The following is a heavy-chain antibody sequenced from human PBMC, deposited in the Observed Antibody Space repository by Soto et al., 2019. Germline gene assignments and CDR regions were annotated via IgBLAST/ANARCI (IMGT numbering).Heavy chain of an antibody. V-gene: IGHV4-4*02. CDR2: IYHSGST. J-gene: IGHJ4*02. CDR3: ARLYYDILTGYYNAGYFDS. Sequence: SETLSLTCAVSSGSISSSNWWSWVRQPPGKGLEWIGEIYHSGSTNYNPSLKSRVTISVDKSKNQFSLKLSSVTAADTAVYYCARLYYDILTGYYNAGYFDSWGQGLLVTVS. CDR1: SGSISSSNW. D-gene: IGHD3-9*01.